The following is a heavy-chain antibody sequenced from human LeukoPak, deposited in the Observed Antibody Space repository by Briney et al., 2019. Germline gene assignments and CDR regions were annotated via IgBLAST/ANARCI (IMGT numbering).Heavy chain of an antibody. CDR1: GFTFSSYA. J-gene: IGHJ4*02. D-gene: IGHD3-10*01. CDR2: IYYSGTT. CDR3: ARWAAGIRTFDY. V-gene: IGHV4-59*08. Sequence: LRLSCAASGFTFSSYAMSWVRQAPGKGLEWIGYIYYSGTTNYNPSLKSRVTISVDASKNQFSLKLSSVTAADTAVYYCARWAAGIRTFDYWGQGTLVTVSS.